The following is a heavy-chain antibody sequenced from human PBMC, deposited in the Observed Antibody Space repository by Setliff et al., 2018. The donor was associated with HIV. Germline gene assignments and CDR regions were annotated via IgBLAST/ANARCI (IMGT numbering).Heavy chain of an antibody. D-gene: IGHD2-15*01. V-gene: IGHV1-69-2*01. J-gene: IGHJ4*02. CDR3: GKGYRRIV. CDR2: FDPKYGGT. CDR1: GDIFTDHY. Sequence: PGPPVKVSCKIYGDIFTDHYIHWVKQAPGRGLEWMGRFDPKYGGTTFVQEFQDRVTMSADTSTYTAYMELSGLRPDDTATYFCGKGYRRIVWGQGTQVTVSS.